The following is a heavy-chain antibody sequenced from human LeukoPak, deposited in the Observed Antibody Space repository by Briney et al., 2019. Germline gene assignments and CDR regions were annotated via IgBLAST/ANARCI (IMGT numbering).Heavy chain of an antibody. J-gene: IGHJ4*02. CDR2: VYATGTT. V-gene: IGHV4-59*01. Sequence: AETLSLTCTVSSGSITGYYWSWIRQLPGKGLEWIGYVYATGTTNYNPSLKTRATISIDTSKNQLSLTLTSVTAADTAVYYCARVGSGGAWFDFWGQGTLVTVSS. CDR3: ARVGSGGAWFDF. D-gene: IGHD6-19*01. CDR1: SGSITGYY.